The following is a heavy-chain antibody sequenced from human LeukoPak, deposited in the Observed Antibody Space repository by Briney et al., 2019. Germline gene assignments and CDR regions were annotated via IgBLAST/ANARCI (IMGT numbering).Heavy chain of an antibody. CDR3: ARVDSSGWQFTFDY. J-gene: IGHJ4*02. Sequence: SQTLSLTCTVSGGSISSGGYCWSWIRQHPGKGLEWIGYIYYSGSTYYNPSLKSRVTISVDTSKNQFSLKLSSVTAADTAVYYCARVDSSGWQFTFDYWGQGTLVTVSS. D-gene: IGHD6-19*01. CDR2: IYYSGST. V-gene: IGHV4-31*03. CDR1: GGSISSGGYC.